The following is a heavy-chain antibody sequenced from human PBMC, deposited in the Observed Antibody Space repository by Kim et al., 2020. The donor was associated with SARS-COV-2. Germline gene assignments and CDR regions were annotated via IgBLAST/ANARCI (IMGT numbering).Heavy chain of an antibody. CDR1: GYTFTSYD. CDR2: MNPNSGNT. D-gene: IGHD3-10*01. CDR3: ARAKLVQGVFYYYYYMDV. Sequence: ASVKVSCKASGYTFTSYDINWVRQATGQGLEWMGWMNPNSGNTGYAQKFQGRVTMTRNTSISTAYMELSSLRSEDTAVYYCARAKLVQGVFYYYYYMDVWGKGTTVTLSS. V-gene: IGHV1-8*02. J-gene: IGHJ6*03.